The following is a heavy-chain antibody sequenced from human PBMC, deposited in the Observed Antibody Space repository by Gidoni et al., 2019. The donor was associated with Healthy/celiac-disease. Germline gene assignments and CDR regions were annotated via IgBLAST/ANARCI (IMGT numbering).Heavy chain of an antibody. Sequence: QVQLVESGGGVVQPGRSLRRSCAESGFTFRSYGMHWVRQAPGKGLEWVAVIWYDGSNKYYADSVKGRFTISRDNSKNTLYLQMNSLRAEDTAVYYCAILCGGDCYSGDFDYWGQGTLVTVSS. CDR1: GFTFRSYG. V-gene: IGHV3-33*01. D-gene: IGHD2-21*02. CDR3: AILCGGDCYSGDFDY. J-gene: IGHJ4*02. CDR2: IWYDGSNK.